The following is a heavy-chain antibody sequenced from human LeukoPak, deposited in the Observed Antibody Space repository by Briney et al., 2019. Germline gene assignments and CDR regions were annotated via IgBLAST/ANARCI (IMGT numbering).Heavy chain of an antibody. Sequence: GGSLRLSCAASGFTFSSYAMHWVRQAPGKGLEWVAVISYDGSNKYYADSVKGRFTISRDNSKNTLYLQMNSLRAEDTAVYYCARVATVVTPWYSMDVWGKGTTVTISS. CDR1: GFTFSSYA. CDR3: ARVATVVTPWYSMDV. V-gene: IGHV3-30*14. D-gene: IGHD4-23*01. J-gene: IGHJ6*03. CDR2: ISYDGSNK.